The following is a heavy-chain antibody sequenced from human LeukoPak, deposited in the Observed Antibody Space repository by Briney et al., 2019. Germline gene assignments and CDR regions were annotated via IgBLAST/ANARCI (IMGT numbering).Heavy chain of an antibody. CDR3: TTDPDIVVVPAAGPFDP. CDR2: IKSKTDGGIT. J-gene: IGHJ5*02. Sequence: PGGSLRLSCAASGFTFSNAWMNWVRQAPGKGLEWVGRIKSKTDGGITDYAAPVKGRFTISRDDSKNTLYLQMNSLKTEDTAVYYCTTDPDIVVVPAAGPFDPWGQGTLVTVSS. D-gene: IGHD2-2*01. V-gene: IGHV3-15*07. CDR1: GFTFSNAW.